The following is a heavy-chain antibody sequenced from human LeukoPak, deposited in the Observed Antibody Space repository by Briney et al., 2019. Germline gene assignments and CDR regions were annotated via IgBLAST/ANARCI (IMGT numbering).Heavy chain of an antibody. CDR1: GYTFTNYY. J-gene: IGHJ4*02. D-gene: IGHD3-10*01. Sequence: ASVKVSCKASGYTFTNYYMHWVRQAPGQGLEWMGIINPSCGSTSYAQKFQGRVTMTRDTSTSTVYMELSSLRSEDTAVYYCARDIRDLYYYGSGSYPSYYFDYWGQGTLVTVSS. CDR2: INPSCGST. CDR3: ARDIRDLYYYGSGSYPSYYFDY. V-gene: IGHV1-46*01.